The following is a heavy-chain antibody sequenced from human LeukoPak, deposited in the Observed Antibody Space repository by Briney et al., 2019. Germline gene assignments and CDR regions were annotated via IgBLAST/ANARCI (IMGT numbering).Heavy chain of an antibody. Sequence: PSETLCLTCTVSGGSISRYYLSWIRQPPGKGLEWIGYIYTSRSTNYNPSLKSPVTISVATSKNQFSLKLSSVTAADTAVYYYASSTVYLIDVWGKGTTVTVS. J-gene: IGHJ6*03. CDR1: GGSISRYY. CDR2: IYTSRST. CDR3: ASSTVYLIDV. V-gene: IGHV4-4*09. D-gene: IGHD2-8*01.